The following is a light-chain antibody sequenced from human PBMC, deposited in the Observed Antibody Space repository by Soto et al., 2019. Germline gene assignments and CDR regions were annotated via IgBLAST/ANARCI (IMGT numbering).Light chain of an antibody. CDR1: QSVSSSY. CDR3: QQYDSSPLT. J-gene: IGKJ4*01. Sequence: EIVLTQSPGTLSLSPGERATLSCRASQSVSSSYLAWYQQKPGQAPRLLIYGASSRATGIPDRFSGSGSGTDFTLTTSRLEPEDLAVYYCQQYDSSPLTCGGGTKVEIK. CDR2: GAS. V-gene: IGKV3-20*01.